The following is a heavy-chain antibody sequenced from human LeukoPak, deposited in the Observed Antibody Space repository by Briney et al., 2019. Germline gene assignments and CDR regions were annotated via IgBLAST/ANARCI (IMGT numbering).Heavy chain of an antibody. Sequence: PGGSLRLSCAASGFTFSSYGMHWVRQAPGKGLEWVAVISYDGSNKYYADSVKGRFTISRDNSKNTLYLQMNSLRAEDTAVYYCAKSGALAYYYGSGSYFSYYFDYWGQGTLVTVSS. V-gene: IGHV3-30*18. CDR1: GFTFSSYG. CDR2: ISYDGSNK. CDR3: AKSGALAYYYGSGSYFSYYFDY. J-gene: IGHJ4*02. D-gene: IGHD3-10*01.